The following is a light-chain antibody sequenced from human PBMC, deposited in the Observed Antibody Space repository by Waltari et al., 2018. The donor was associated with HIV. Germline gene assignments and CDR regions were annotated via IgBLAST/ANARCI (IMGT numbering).Light chain of an antibody. CDR3: MQSLHLLYT. J-gene: IGKJ2*01. CDR1: QSLKHTDGKTH. CDR2: EVS. V-gene: IGKV2D-29*02. Sequence: EIVMNQTPFSLSVTPGQPDSFSCTSSQSLKHTDGKTHLYWYLQRPGQSPQVLIYEVSKRYAGVPDRFSGSGSGTHFTLKIARVEAEDVGSYYCMQSLHLLYTFGQGTKLEIK.